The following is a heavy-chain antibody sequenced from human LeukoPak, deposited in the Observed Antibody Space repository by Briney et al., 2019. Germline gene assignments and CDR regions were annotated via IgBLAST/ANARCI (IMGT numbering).Heavy chain of an antibody. Sequence: SQTLSLTCAVSGGSISSGGYSWSWIRQPPGKGLEWIGYIYHSGSTYYNPSLKSRVTISVDRSKNQFSLKLSSVTAADTAVYYCARAGNWFDPWSQGTLVTVSS. J-gene: IGHJ5*02. CDR3: ARAGNWFDP. CDR2: IYHSGST. V-gene: IGHV4-30-2*01. CDR1: GGSISSGGYS.